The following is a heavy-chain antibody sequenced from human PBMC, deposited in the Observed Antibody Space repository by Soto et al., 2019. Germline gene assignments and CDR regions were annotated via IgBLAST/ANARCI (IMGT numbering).Heavy chain of an antibody. CDR1: GFTFSSYG. Sequence: ESGGGVVQPGRSLRLSCAASGFTFSSYGMHWVRQAPGKGLEWVAVISYDGSNKYYADSVKGRFTISRDNSKNTLYLQMNSLRAEDTAVYYCAKIIVGIAAAGTDYWGQGTLVTVSS. CDR3: AKIIVGIAAAGTDY. CDR2: ISYDGSNK. D-gene: IGHD6-13*01. V-gene: IGHV3-30*18. J-gene: IGHJ4*02.